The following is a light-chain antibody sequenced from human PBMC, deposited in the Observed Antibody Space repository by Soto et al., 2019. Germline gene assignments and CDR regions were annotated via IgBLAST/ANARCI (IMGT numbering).Light chain of an antibody. V-gene: IGLV4-69*01. J-gene: IGLJ2*01. CDR3: QTWGTGIQDVV. Sequence: QLVLTQSPSASASLGASVKLTCTLSNGHSSYAIAWHQQQPEKGPRYLMKLNSDGSHSKGDGIPDRFSGSSSGTERYLTISSLPSEDEADYYCQTWGTGIQDVVFGGGTKLTVL. CDR1: NGHSSYA. CDR2: LNSDGSH.